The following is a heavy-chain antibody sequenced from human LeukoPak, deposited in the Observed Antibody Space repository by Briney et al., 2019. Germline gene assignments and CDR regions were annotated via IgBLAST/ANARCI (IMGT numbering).Heavy chain of an antibody. D-gene: IGHD1-1*01. CDR2: IDHSGST. J-gene: IGHJ4*02. CDR1: GGSFSGYY. Sequence: SENLSLTCAVYGGSFSGYYWSWIPQPPGKGLEWIVEIDHSGSTNYNPSLRSRVTISVDTYKNQFSLELSSVTAADTAVSICARVGRSMSPPFDYWGQGTLVTVSS. CDR3: ARVGRSMSPPFDY. V-gene: IGHV4-34*01.